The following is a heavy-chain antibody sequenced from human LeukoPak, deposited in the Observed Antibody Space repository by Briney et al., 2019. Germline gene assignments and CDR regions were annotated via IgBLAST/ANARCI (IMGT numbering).Heavy chain of an antibody. V-gene: IGHV1-18*01. CDR1: GYTFNTYG. D-gene: IGHD4-23*01. CDR2: ISAYNGKS. J-gene: IGHJ5*02. CDR3: ARDNSVEDTAWWFDP. Sequence: GASVKVSCKASGYTFNTYGISWVRQAPGQGPEWMGWISAYNGKSNYAQKFQGRVTMTTDTSTSTDYMELSSLRSEDTAVYYCARDNSVEDTAWWFDPWGQGTLVTVSS.